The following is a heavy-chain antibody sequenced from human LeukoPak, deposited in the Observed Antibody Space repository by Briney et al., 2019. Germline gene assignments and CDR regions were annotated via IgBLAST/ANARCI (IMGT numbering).Heavy chain of an antibody. CDR1: GVSFSSYG. CDR3: ARVGDCSYDLVY. CDR2: ISGSGVRT. D-gene: IGHD3-3*01. Sequence: GGSLRLSCAASGVSFSSYGMSWVRQAPGKGLEWVSGISGSGVRTDYADSVKGRFTISRDNSKNTLYLQMNSLRAEDTAVYYCARVGDCSYDLVYWGQGTLVTVPS. V-gene: IGHV3-23*01. J-gene: IGHJ1*01.